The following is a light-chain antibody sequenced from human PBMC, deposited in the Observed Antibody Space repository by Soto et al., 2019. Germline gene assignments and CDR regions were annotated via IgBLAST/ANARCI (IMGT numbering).Light chain of an antibody. CDR2: KAS. CDR1: QTISSW. Sequence: DIQMTQSPSTLSGSVGDRVTITCRASQTISSWLAWYQQKPGKAPKLLIYKASTLKSGVPSRFSGSGSGTEFTFTISSLQPDDFATYYCQHYNSYSEALGQGTKVDIK. V-gene: IGKV1-5*03. J-gene: IGKJ1*01. CDR3: QHYNSYSEA.